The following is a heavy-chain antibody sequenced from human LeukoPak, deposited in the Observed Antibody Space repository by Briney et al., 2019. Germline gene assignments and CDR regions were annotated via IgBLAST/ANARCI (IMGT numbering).Heavy chain of an antibody. CDR1: GYTFSGYY. V-gene: IGHV1-2*02. J-gene: IGHJ4*02. Sequence: ASVKVSCKASGYTFSGYYMHWVRQAPGQGIKWMGWINPSSGGTNYAQKFQGRVTMTRDTSISTAYMELSRLRSDDTAVYYCARDPAGIAAAGVDYWGQGTLVTVSS. D-gene: IGHD6-13*01. CDR3: ARDPAGIAAAGVDY. CDR2: INPSSGGT.